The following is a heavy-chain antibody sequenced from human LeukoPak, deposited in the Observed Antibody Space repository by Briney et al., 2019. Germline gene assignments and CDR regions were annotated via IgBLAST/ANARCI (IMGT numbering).Heavy chain of an antibody. V-gene: IGHV3-66*02. CDR2: IYSGGDT. CDR3: AKDGFLQYLLPYYFDS. J-gene: IGHJ4*02. Sequence: GGSLRLSCAAYGFNFSTYWMSWVRQAPGKGLECVSVIYSGGDTYYADSVKGRFTISRDNSKNTLYLQMNSLSTEDSAVYYCAKDGFLQYLLPYYFDSWGQGTQVTVSS. D-gene: IGHD3-3*01. CDR1: GFNFSTYW.